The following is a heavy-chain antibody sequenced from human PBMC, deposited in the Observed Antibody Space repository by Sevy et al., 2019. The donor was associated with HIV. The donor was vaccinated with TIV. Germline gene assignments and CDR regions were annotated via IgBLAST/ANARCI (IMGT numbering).Heavy chain of an antibody. J-gene: IGHJ5*01. CDR1: GFAFSSHA. Sequence: GGSLRLSCAASGFAFSSHAMHWVRQAPGKGLEWVAVISYEGTETFYAASVEGRFTISRDNSKNMLSLQINSLRAEDTAVYFCARNLDYYDTSAFYSWGQGTPVTVSS. CDR2: ISYEGTET. CDR3: ARNLDYYDTSAFYS. D-gene: IGHD3-22*01. V-gene: IGHV3-30-3*01.